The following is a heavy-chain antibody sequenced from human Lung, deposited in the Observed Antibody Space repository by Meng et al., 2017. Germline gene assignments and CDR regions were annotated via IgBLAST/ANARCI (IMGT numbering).Heavy chain of an antibody. CDR3: ARDQVGAGGY. V-gene: IGHV4-34*01. D-gene: IGHD3-10*01. J-gene: IGHJ4*02. Sequence: QVHLQQWGPGELKPSETLSLTCAFYVGSLSGYKWNWIRQSPGKGLERIGDINHRGRTNYIPSLKSRVTISVDTSKNQFSLKLSSVTAADMAVYYCARDQVGAGGYWGQGTLVTVSS. CDR1: VGSLSGYK. CDR2: INHRGRT.